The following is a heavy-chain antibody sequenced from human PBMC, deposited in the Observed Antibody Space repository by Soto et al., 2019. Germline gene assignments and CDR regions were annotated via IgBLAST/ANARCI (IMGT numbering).Heavy chain of an antibody. Sequence: QVQLQQWGAGLLKPSETLSLTCAVYGGSFSGYYWSWIRQPPGKGLEWIGEINHSGSANYNPSLQSRVTISVDTSKNQFSLKLSSVTAADTAVYYCASALAYYADYFDYWGQGTLVTVSS. D-gene: IGHD4-17*01. J-gene: IGHJ4*02. V-gene: IGHV4-34*01. CDR1: GGSFSGYY. CDR2: INHSGSA. CDR3: ASALAYYADYFDY.